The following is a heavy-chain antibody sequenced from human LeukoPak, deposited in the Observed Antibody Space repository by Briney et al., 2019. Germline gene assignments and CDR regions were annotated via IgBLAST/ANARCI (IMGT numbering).Heavy chain of an antibody. D-gene: IGHD3-10*02. J-gene: IGHJ4*02. CDR2: IHYSGST. Sequence: SETLSLTCAVTGDSINRGAYSWSWIRQPPGKGLDLLGYIHYSGSTYYNPSLKSRVTISVDTSKNQFSLKLSSVTAADTAVYYCARDYMLDDRYFDYWGQGTLVTVSS. V-gene: IGHV4-30-2*01. CDR1: GDSINRGAYS. CDR3: ARDYMLDDRYFDY.